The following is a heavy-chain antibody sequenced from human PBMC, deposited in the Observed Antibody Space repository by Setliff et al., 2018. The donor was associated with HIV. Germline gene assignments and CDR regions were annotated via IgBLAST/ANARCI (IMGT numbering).Heavy chain of an antibody. CDR2: VYYSGST. J-gene: IGHJ5*02. Sequence: SETLSLTCAVSGGSFSNSNWWKWVRQPAGKGLEWIGSVYYSGSTYYNPSLQSRVTISVDTSKNQFSLKLSSVTAADTAVYYCTADRASVWYGHWGQGTLVTVSS. D-gene: IGHD6-19*01. CDR3: TADRASVWYGH. CDR1: GGSFSNSNW. V-gene: IGHV4-4*02.